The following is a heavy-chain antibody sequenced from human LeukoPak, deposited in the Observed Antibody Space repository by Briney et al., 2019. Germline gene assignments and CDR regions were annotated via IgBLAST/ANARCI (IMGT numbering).Heavy chain of an antibody. Sequence: SETLSLTCTVSGGSISSGSYYWSWIRQPAGKGLEWIGRIYTRGSTNYNPSLKSRVTISVDTSKNQFSLNLSSVTAADTAVYYCARDLYCGSTSCPSNNWFDPWGQGTLVTVSS. V-gene: IGHV4-61*02. CDR1: GGSISSGSYY. J-gene: IGHJ5*02. CDR3: ARDLYCGSTSCPSNNWFDP. D-gene: IGHD2-2*01. CDR2: IYTRGST.